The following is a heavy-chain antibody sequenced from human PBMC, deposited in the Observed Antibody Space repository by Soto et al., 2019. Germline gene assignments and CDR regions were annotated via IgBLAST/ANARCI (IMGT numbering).Heavy chain of an antibody. V-gene: IGHV3-74*01. D-gene: IGHD4-17*01. CDR3: ARGPTTVATPLWD. J-gene: IGHJ4*02. CDR1: GFTSSSSW. Sequence: GGSLRLCCAASGFTSSSSWIHWVRQAPGKGLVWVSRIYGSSTNYADSVKGRFTISGDNAKNTLYLQMNSLRAEDTAVFYCARGPTTVATPLWDWGQGTLVTVSS. CDR2: IYGSST.